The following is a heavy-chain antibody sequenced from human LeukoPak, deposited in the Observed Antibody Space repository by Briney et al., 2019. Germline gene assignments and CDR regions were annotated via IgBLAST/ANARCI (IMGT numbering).Heavy chain of an antibody. Sequence: ASVKVSCKAFGYTFTGYYMHWVRQAPGQGLEWMGWINPNSGGTNYAQKFQGRVTMTRDTSISSAYMELSRLRSDDTAVYYCAREVVAAALDYWGQGTLVTVSS. V-gene: IGHV1-2*02. CDR3: AREVVAAALDY. D-gene: IGHD6-13*01. CDR1: GYTFTGYY. J-gene: IGHJ4*02. CDR2: INPNSGGT.